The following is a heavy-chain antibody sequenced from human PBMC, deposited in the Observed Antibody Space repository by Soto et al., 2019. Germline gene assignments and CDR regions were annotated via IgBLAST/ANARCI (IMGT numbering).Heavy chain of an antibody. V-gene: IGHV1-18*01. D-gene: IGHD1-1*01. Sequence: VASVKVSCKASDYSFTRYGISWVRQAPGQGLEWMGWISGYNGDTNYAQKFQGRVSMTIDTSTTTAYMELRSLRSDDTAVYYCATNGNPPYYYYGLDVWG. CDR1: DYSFTRYG. CDR3: ATNGNPPYYYYGLDV. CDR2: ISGYNGDT. J-gene: IGHJ6*02.